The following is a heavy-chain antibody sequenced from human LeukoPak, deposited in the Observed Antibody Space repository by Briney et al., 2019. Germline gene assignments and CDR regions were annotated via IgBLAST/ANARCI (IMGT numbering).Heavy chain of an antibody. V-gene: IGHV1-2*02. CDR2: INPNSGGT. Sequence: ASVKASCKASGYTFTGYYMHWVRQAPGQGLEWMGWINPNSGGTNYAQKFQGRVPMTRDTSISTAYMELSRLRSDDTAVYYCARDLYYDFWSGYRSPTNWFDPWGQGTLVTVSS. J-gene: IGHJ5*02. CDR3: ARDLYYDFWSGYRSPTNWFDP. D-gene: IGHD3-3*01. CDR1: GYTFTGYY.